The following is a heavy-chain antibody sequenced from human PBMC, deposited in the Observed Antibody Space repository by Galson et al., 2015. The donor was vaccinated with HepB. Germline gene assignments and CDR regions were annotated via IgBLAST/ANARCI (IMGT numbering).Heavy chain of an antibody. CDR2: ISAYNGNT. V-gene: IGHV1-18*04. Sequence: SVKVSCKASGYTFTSYGISWVRQAPGQGLEWMGWISAYNGNTNYAQKLQGRVTMTTDTSTSTAYMELRSLRSDDTAVYYCASNYDFWSGYYPVLTGYGMDVWGQGTTVTVSS. CDR3: ASNYDFWSGYYPVLTGYGMDV. D-gene: IGHD3-3*01. J-gene: IGHJ6*02. CDR1: GYTFTSYG.